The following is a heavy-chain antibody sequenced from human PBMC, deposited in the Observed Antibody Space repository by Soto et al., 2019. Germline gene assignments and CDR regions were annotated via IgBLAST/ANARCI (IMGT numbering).Heavy chain of an antibody. D-gene: IGHD5-18*01. CDR2: ISYDGSNK. V-gene: IGHV3-30-3*01. CDR1: GFTFSSYA. J-gene: IGHJ4*02. CDR3: ARERRENSYGLNY. Sequence: GGSLRLSCAASGFTFSSYAMHWVRQAPGKGLEWVAVISYDGSNKYYADSVKGRFTISRDNSKNTLYLQMNSLRAEDTAVYYCARERRENSYGLNYWGQGTLVTVSS.